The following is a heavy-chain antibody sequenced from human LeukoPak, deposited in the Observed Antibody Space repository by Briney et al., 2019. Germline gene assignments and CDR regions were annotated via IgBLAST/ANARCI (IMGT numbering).Heavy chain of an antibody. J-gene: IGHJ6*03. V-gene: IGHV4-34*01. D-gene: IGHD3-3*01. CDR2: INHSGST. CDR1: GGSFSGYY. Sequence: PSETLSLTCAVYGGSFSGYYWSWIRQPPGKGLERIGEINHSGSTNYNPSLKSRVTISVDTSKNQFSLKLSSVTAADTAVYYCARGGVQYYDSWIGPGYYYYMDVWGKGTTVTVSS. CDR3: ARGGVQYYDSWIGPGYYYYMDV.